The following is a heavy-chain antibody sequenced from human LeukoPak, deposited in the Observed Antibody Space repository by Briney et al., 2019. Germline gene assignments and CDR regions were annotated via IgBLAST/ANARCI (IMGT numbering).Heavy chain of an antibody. Sequence: PGGSLRLSCAASGFTFDDYGMSWVRQAPGKGLEWVSSISGSGISTYYADSVRGRFTISRDNSKNTLYLQMNSLRAEDTAIYYCAKASDGYILDHWGQGTLVTVSS. CDR1: GFTFDDYG. V-gene: IGHV3-23*01. J-gene: IGHJ4*02. D-gene: IGHD5-24*01. CDR3: AKASDGYILDH. CDR2: ISGSGIST.